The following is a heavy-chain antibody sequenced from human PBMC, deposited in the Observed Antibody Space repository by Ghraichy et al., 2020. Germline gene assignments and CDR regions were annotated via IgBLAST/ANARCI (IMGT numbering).Heavy chain of an antibody. J-gene: IGHJ2*01. V-gene: IGHV1-69*06. Sequence: SVKVSCKASGGTFSSYAISWVRQAPGQGLEWMGGIIPIFGTANYAQKFQGRVTITADKSTSTAYMELSSLRSEDTAVYYCARDESPTGDHWYFDLWGRGTLVTVSS. D-gene: IGHD7-27*01. CDR3: ARDESPTGDHWYFDL. CDR1: GGTFSSYA. CDR2: IIPIFGTA.